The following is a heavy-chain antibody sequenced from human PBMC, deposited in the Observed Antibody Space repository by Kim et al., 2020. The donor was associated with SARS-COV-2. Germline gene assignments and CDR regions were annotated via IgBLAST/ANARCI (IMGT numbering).Heavy chain of an antibody. CDR1: GFTFSSYS. D-gene: IGHD2-15*01. Sequence: GGSLRLSCAASGFTFSSYSMNWVRQAPGKGLEWVSSISSSSSYIYYADSVKGRFTISRDNAKNSLYLQMNSLRAEDTAVYYCASLGGLGYCSGGSCYRKILHYAFDIWGQGTMVTVSS. J-gene: IGHJ3*02. CDR2: ISSSSSYI. CDR3: ASLGGLGYCSGGSCYRKILHYAFDI. V-gene: IGHV3-21*01.